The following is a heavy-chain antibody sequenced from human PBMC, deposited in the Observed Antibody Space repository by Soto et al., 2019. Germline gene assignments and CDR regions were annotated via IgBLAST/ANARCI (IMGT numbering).Heavy chain of an antibody. V-gene: IGHV4-34*01. CDR3: ARDYYDSSGYFYGMDV. Sequence: SETLSLTCAVYGGSFSGYYWSWIRQPPGKGLEWIGEINHSGSTNYNPSLKSRVTISVDTSKNQFSLKLSSVTAADTAVYYCARDYYDSSGYFYGMDVWGQGTTVTVSS. CDR1: GGSFSGYY. J-gene: IGHJ6*02. D-gene: IGHD3-22*01. CDR2: INHSGST.